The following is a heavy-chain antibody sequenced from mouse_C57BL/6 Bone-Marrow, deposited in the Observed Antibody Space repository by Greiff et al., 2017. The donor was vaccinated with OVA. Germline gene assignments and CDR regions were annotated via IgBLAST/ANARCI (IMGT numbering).Heavy chain of an antibody. V-gene: IGHV1-7*01. D-gene: IGHD1-1*01. CDR3: AGAGYGNWYFDV. J-gene: IGHJ1*03. CDR1: GYTFTSYW. Sequence: QVQLKESGPELAKPGASVKLSCKASGYTFTSYWMHWVKQRHGQGLEWIGYINPSSGYTKYNQKFKDKATLTADKSSSTAYMELSSLTYEDSEVCSSAGAGYGNWYFDVWGTGTTVTVSS. CDR2: INPSSGYT.